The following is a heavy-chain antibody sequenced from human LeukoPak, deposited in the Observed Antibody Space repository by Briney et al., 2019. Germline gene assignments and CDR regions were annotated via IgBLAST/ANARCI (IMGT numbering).Heavy chain of an antibody. Sequence: SSESLSLTCTVSGGSISSYYWSWIRQPPGKGLEWIGYIYYSGSTNYNPSLKSRVTISVDTSKNQFSLKLSSVTAADTAVYYCARERAVTTYYYFDYWGQGTLVTVSS. CDR1: GGSISSYY. V-gene: IGHV4-59*01. J-gene: IGHJ4*02. D-gene: IGHD4-17*01. CDR3: ARERAVTTYYYFDY. CDR2: IYYSGST.